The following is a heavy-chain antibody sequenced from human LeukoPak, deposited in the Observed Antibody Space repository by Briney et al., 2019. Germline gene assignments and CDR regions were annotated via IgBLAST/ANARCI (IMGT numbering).Heavy chain of an antibody. Sequence: ASVKVSCKASGGTFSSYAISWVRQAPGQGLEWMGGIIPIFGTANYAQKFQGRGTITTDESTSTAYMELSSLRSEDTAVYYCARGYTMTDAFDIWGQGTMVTVSS. CDR1: GGTFSSYA. CDR3: ARGYTMTDAFDI. J-gene: IGHJ3*02. D-gene: IGHD3-22*01. CDR2: IIPIFGTA. V-gene: IGHV1-69*05.